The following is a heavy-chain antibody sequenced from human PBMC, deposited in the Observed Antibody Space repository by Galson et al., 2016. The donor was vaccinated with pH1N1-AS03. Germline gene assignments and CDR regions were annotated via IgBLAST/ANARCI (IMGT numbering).Heavy chain of an antibody. CDR2: ISDNGINT. J-gene: IGHJ3*02. CDR3: IKVGNRLKSRRSDAFDI. V-gene: IGHV3-64D*06. D-gene: IGHD1-26*01. Sequence: SLRLSCAASGFTFRTFSIYWVRQAPGKGLEYVSGISDNGINTYYADPVKARFTISRDKSKNTVYLQMSSLRTEDTAVYYWIKVGNRLKSRRSDAFDIWGRGTMVTISS. CDR1: GFTFRTFS.